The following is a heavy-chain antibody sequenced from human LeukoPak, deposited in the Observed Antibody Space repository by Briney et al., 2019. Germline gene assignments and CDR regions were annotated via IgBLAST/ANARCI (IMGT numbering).Heavy chain of an antibody. D-gene: IGHD3-10*01. Sequence: ASVKVSCKASGYTFSSYAMHWVRQAPGQRLEWMGWINAGNGNTKYSQKFQGRVTITRDTSASTAYMELSSLRSEDTAVYYCARDDGEVTMVRGGDQYYFDYWGQGTLVTVSS. J-gene: IGHJ4*02. CDR1: GYTFSSYA. V-gene: IGHV1-3*01. CDR2: INAGNGNT. CDR3: ARDDGEVTMVRGGDQYYFDY.